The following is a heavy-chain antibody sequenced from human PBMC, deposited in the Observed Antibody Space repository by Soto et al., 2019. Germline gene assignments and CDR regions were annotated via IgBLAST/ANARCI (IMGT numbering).Heavy chain of an antibody. CDR3: CSRDSGQGY. CDR1: GYTFTSHH. Sequence: QVQLVQSGAEVQKPGASVKVSCKASGYTFTSHHMHWVRQVPGEGLEWMGMINPRSGSTNYPQRFQNRVTMPRDTSTSTAYMELSRLTSEDTAVYYCCSRDSGQGYWGQGTLVTVSS. V-gene: IGHV1-46*03. CDR2: INPRSGST. J-gene: IGHJ4*02.